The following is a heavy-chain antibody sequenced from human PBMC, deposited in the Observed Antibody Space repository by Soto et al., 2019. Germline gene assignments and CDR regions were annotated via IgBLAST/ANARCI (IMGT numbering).Heavy chain of an antibody. J-gene: IGHJ4*02. D-gene: IGHD3-10*01. CDR2: IGTAGDA. CDR1: GFTFSSYD. Sequence: EVQLVESGGGLVQPGGSRRLSCAASGFTFSSYDRHWVRQVTGKGLEWVSAIGTAGDAYYPNSVKGRFTISREKAKNSLYLQMNSLRAGDTAVYYCARAFITGVLDYWGQGTLVTVSS. V-gene: IGHV3-13*04. CDR3: ARAFITGVLDY.